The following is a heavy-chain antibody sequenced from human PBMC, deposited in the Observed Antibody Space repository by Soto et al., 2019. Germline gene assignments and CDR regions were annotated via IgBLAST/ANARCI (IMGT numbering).Heavy chain of an antibody. D-gene: IGHD3-9*01. CDR1: DDFISSYY. CDR2: VSTSGAT. Sequence: QVQLQESGPRLVKPSETLSLTCTVSDDFISSYYWNWIRQPAGKGLEWIGRVSTSGATNYNPSLESRVTMSVETSNKQFSPKLTSVTAADTAVYFCARADYEILTGSYAMDVWGQGTTVTVSS. V-gene: IGHV4-4*07. J-gene: IGHJ6*02. CDR3: ARADYEILTGSYAMDV.